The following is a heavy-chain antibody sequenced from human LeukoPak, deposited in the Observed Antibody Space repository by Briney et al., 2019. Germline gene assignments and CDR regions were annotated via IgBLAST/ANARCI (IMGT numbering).Heavy chain of an antibody. D-gene: IGHD6-6*01. CDR1: GGTFSSYA. J-gene: IGHJ3*02. V-gene: IGHV1-69*04. CDR2: IIPILGIA. CDR3: ARFAEWDEYSSSSGRAFDI. Sequence: GSSVKFSCKASGGTFSSYAISWVRQAPGQGLEWMGRIIPILGIANYAQKFQGRVTITTDESTSTAYMELSSLRSEDTAVYYCARFAEWDEYSSSSGRAFDIWGQGTMVTVSS.